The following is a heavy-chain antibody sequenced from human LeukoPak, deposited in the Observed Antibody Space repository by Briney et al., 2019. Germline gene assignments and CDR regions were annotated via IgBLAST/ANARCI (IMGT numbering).Heavy chain of an antibody. CDR2: LFYTGNT. CDR1: GGSINTGDYY. J-gene: IGHJ4*02. V-gene: IGHV4-39*07. CDR3: ARENIVSTRDFDY. D-gene: IGHD5/OR15-5a*01. Sequence: SETLSPTCTVSGGSINTGDYYWTWIRQPPGKGLEWIGSLFYTGNTYYNPSLKTRVTISIDTSKNQFSLKLSSVTTADTAAYYCARENIVSTRDFDYWGQGTLVTVSS.